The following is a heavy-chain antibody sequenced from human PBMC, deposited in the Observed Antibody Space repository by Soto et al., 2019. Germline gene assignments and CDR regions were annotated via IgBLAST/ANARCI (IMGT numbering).Heavy chain of an antibody. V-gene: IGHV3-30-3*01. J-gene: IGHJ3*02. CDR2: ISPDGSNA. CDR1: GSTFSSYD. Sequence: QVQLVESGGDVVQPGRSLRLSCAASGSTFSSYDIHWVRQAPGKGLEWVAHISPDGSNAYYADSVKGRFTVSRDNAKNTVYLQMTSLRAEDAAVYYCARGPSHGAFDIWGQGTMVTVSS. CDR3: ARGPSHGAFDI.